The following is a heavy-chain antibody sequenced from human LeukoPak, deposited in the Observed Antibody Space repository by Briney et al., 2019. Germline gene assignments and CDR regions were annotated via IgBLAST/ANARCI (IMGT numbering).Heavy chain of an antibody. V-gene: IGHV3-23*01. J-gene: IGHJ3*02. CDR2: ISGSASST. Sequence: GGSLRLSCAASGFTFTNYAMSWVRQAPGKGLQWVSSISGSASSTYYADSVQGRFIISRDDSKNTLFLQMNSLRDEDTAIYYCAKIPYEYISGWYAAFDIWGQGTMVTVSS. CDR3: AKIPYEYISGWYAAFDI. D-gene: IGHD6-19*01. CDR1: GFTFTNYA.